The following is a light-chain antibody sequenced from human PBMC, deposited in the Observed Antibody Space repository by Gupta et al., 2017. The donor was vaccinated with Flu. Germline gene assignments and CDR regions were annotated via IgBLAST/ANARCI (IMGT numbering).Light chain of an antibody. CDR3: QVWDSYSVHWV. V-gene: IGLV3-21*02. CDR2: EDS. J-gene: IGLJ3*02. CDR1: NIDTKT. Sequence: GHTATFTCRGNNIDTKTVHWYQQHPGQAPVLVVYEDSDRPSGIPERFSGSNSGNTATLTISRVEAGDGADYYCQVWDSYSVHWVFGGGTKLTVL.